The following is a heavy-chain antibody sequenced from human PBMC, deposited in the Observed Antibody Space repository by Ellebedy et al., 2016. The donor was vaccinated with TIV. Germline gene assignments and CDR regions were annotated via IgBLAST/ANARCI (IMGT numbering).Heavy chain of an antibody. D-gene: IGHD2-15*01. CDR3: VKDGGRVVGFYYYYGMDA. CDR1: GFIFDLYG. J-gene: IGHJ6*02. V-gene: IGHV3-30*02. Sequence: PGGSLRLSCAASGFIFDLYGMHWVRQAPGKGLEWVAFIQYDGSTAYYADSIKGRFTISRDNRNKTVHLQMSSLKTDDTAVYYCVKDGGRVVGFYYYYGMDAWGHGTTVTVAS. CDR2: IQYDGSTA.